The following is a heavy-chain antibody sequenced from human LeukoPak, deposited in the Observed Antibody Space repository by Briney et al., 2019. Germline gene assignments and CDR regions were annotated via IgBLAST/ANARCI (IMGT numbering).Heavy chain of an antibody. V-gene: IGHV4-30-2*01. CDR3: ARELWFVNAPGSWFDP. J-gene: IGHJ5*02. CDR2: IFHSGSS. CDR1: GDSISSGDYS. D-gene: IGHD3-10*01. Sequence: KASETLSLTCAVSGDSISSGDYSWSWSRQPSGKGLEWIGYIFHSGSSYYNPSLKSRVTISVDKSKNQFSLRLTSVTAADTAVYYCARELWFVNAPGSWFDPWGQGTLVTVSS.